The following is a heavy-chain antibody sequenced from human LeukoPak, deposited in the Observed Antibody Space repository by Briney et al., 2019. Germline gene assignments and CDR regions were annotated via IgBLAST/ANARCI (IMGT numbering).Heavy chain of an antibody. D-gene: IGHD2-2*01. CDR3: ARDCSSTSCYRYYFDY. V-gene: IGHV4-4*07. CDR1: GGSISSYY. Sequence: SETLSLTCTVSGGSISSYYWSWIRQPAGKGLEWIGRIYTSGSTNYNPSLKSRVNMSVDTSKNQFSLKLSSVTAADTAVYYCARDCSSTSCYRYYFDYWGQGTLVTVSS. CDR2: IYTSGST. J-gene: IGHJ4*02.